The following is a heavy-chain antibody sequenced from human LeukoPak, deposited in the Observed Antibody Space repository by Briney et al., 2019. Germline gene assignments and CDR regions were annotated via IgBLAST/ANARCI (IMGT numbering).Heavy chain of an antibody. Sequence: GGSLRLSCVASAFSFRTYWMNWVRQAPGKGLEWVANINQDGSVKHYLDSVKGRVTISRDNAKNSLYLQMNSLRADDTAVYYCAVIDSNGWQVRLDYWGQGTQVTVSS. D-gene: IGHD6-19*01. V-gene: IGHV3-7*01. CDR2: INQDGSVK. J-gene: IGHJ4*02. CDR1: AFSFRTYW. CDR3: AVIDSNGWQVRLDY.